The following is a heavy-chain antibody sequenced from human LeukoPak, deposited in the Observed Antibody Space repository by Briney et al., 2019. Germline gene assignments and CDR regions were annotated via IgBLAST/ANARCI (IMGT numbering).Heavy chain of an antibody. CDR1: GHTFTNYD. D-gene: IGHD2-21*01. J-gene: IGHJ3*02. Sequence: ASVKVSCKTSGHTFTNYDVHWLRQATGQGLEWMGWMNPNSGNAGYAQKFQGRVTIIRNTSKTTAYMEVSSLRSEDTAVYYCAMSRGHGDSGDPDAFDIWGQGTMVIVSS. V-gene: IGHV1-8*03. CDR2: MNPNSGNA. CDR3: AMSRGHGDSGDPDAFDI.